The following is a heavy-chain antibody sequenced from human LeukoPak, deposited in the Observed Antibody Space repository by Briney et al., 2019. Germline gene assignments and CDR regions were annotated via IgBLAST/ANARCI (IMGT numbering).Heavy chain of an antibody. J-gene: IGHJ4*02. Sequence: GGSLRLSCAASGFIFTDYAMSWVRQAPGKGLEWVSAISGSGGSTYYADSVKGRFTISKDNSKNTLYLQMSSLRVEDTAVYYCAKGGFGDLVDYWGQGTLVTVSS. V-gene: IGHV3-23*01. CDR2: ISGSGGST. D-gene: IGHD4-17*01. CDR3: AKGGFGDLVDY. CDR1: GFIFTDYA.